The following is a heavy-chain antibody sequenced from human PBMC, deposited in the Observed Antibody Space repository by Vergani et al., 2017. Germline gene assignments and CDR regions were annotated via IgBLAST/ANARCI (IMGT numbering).Heavy chain of an antibody. Sequence: QVQLQEWGAGLLKTSETLSLTCGVSGGSFSDYYWSWIRQAPGMGLEWIGEVNHGGSTNCNPSLKSRVSISVDTSKNQFSLQLTSVTAADSALYFCASIARAPTRRNPPPDYWGQGILVTVSS. CDR2: VNHGGST. J-gene: IGHJ4*02. CDR1: GGSFSDYY. D-gene: IGHD3-16*02. CDR3: ASIARAPTRRNPPPDY. V-gene: IGHV4-34*01.